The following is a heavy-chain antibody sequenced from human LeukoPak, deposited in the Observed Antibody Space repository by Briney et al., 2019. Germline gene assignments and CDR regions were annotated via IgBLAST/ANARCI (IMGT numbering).Heavy chain of an antibody. CDR3: ARFLVPAASGDWYFDL. Sequence: PGGSLRLSCAASGFTFGTYDMYWIRQAPGKGLECVSSISRGGAYTYYADSVKGRFTISRDDSRNTLYLQMNSLRAEDTAVYYCARFLVPAASGDWYFDLWGRGTLVTVSS. V-gene: IGHV3-23*01. CDR2: ISRGGAYT. CDR1: GFTFGTYD. J-gene: IGHJ2*01. D-gene: IGHD2-2*01.